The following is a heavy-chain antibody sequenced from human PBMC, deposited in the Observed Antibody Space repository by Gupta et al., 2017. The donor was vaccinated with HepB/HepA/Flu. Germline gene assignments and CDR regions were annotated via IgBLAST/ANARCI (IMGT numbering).Heavy chain of an antibody. CDR3: ASQRGGYFDD. CDR1: GGSISSYY. CDR2: VYYSGNT. D-gene: IGHD3-10*01. J-gene: IGHJ4*02. Sequence: QVQLQESGPGLVTPSETLSLTCTVSGGSISSYYWSWIRQPPGKGLEYIGYVYYSGNTNYNPSLKSRVTISIDTSKNQLSLKVTSVTAADSATYYCASQRGGYFDDWGQGTRVTVSS. V-gene: IGHV4-59*08.